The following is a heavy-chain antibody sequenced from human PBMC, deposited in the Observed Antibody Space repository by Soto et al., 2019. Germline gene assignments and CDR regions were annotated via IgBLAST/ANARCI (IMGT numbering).Heavy chain of an antibody. CDR1: GYNFTKNW. Sequence: PGESLKISCRGTGYNFTKNWIGWVRQMPGKGLEWMGIIYPGDSETRYSPSFQGQVTISVDKSKNTAYLHWSSLKAPDTAIYSCFILYGAARRGFDYWGPGTLVTVSS. CDR3: FILYGAARRGFDY. CDR2: IYPGDSET. V-gene: IGHV5-51*01. D-gene: IGHD2-8*01. J-gene: IGHJ4*02.